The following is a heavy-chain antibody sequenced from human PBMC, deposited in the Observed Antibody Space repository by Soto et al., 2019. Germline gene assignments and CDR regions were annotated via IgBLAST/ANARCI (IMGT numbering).Heavy chain of an antibody. CDR2: ISYDGSNK. D-gene: IGHD3-10*01. V-gene: IGHV3-30*18. J-gene: IGHJ4*02. Sequence: GGSLRLSCAASGFTFSSYGMHWVRQAPGKGLEWVAVISYDGSNKYYADSVKGRFTISRDNSKNTLYLQMNSLRAEDTAVYYCAKDASVLLWFGVFIDYWGQGTLVTVSS. CDR3: AKDASVLLWFGVFIDY. CDR1: GFTFSSYG.